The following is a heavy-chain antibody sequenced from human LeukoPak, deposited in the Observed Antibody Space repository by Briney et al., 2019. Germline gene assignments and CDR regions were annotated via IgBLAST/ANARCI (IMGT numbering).Heavy chain of an antibody. CDR1: GYTFTSYG. Sequence: ASVKVSCKASGYTFTSYGISWVRQAPGQGLEWMGWISSYKGNTNYEQKLQGRVTMSTDTSTGTAYMELRSLRSDDTAVYYCARRVAVARRDAFDIWGQGTMVTVSS. CDR3: ARRVAVARRDAFDI. V-gene: IGHV1-18*01. D-gene: IGHD6-19*01. CDR2: ISSYKGNT. J-gene: IGHJ3*02.